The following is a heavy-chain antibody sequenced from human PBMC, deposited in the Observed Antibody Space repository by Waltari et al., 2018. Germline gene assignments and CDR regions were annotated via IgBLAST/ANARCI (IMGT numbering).Heavy chain of an antibody. D-gene: IGHD1-26*01. CDR2: MSSGASTI. J-gene: IGHJ4*01. CDR1: GFTFRNYE. V-gene: IGHV3-48*03. CDR3: ARGEGGANEY. Sequence: EVQLVESGGGLVQPGGSLRLLCAAYGFTFRNYEMNWVRQAPGKGLEWVSDMSSGASTIFYADAVKGRFTISRDNAKNSVYLERNSLRADDTAIYYCARGEGGANEYWGQGTLVTVSS.